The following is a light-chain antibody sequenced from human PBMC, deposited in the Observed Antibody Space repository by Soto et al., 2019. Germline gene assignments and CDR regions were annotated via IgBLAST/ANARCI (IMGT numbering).Light chain of an antibody. CDR3: QEYDSAPRA. CDR2: EAS. V-gene: IGKV1-27*01. Sequence: DIQMTQSPSSLSASVGDRVTITCRASQGITNYLAWYQQKPGKVPRLLIYEASALQSVVPSRFSGSGSGTDFSLTITSLQPEDVATYYCQEYDSAPRAFGPGTKVEIK. CDR1: QGITNY. J-gene: IGKJ1*01.